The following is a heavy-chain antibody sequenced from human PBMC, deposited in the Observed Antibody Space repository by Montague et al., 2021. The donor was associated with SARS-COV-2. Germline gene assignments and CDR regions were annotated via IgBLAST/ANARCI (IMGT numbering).Heavy chain of an antibody. V-gene: IGHV4-39*01. D-gene: IGHD6-13*01. CDR1: GGSIRSNSYY. Sequence: SETLSLTCTVSGGSIRSNSYYWGWIRQPPGKGLEWIGSVYYSGTTYYNAPLKSRLTISVDTSKNQFSLKLYSVTAADTADYFCARLVVSMAAAVTSYYGMDVWGQGTTVTVSS. J-gene: IGHJ6*02. CDR2: VYYSGTT. CDR3: ARLVVSMAAAVTSYYGMDV.